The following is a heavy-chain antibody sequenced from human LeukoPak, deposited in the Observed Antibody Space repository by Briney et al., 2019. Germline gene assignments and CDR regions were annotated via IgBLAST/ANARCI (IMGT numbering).Heavy chain of an antibody. CDR2: ISYSGDTI. CDR1: EFTFSDYY. J-gene: IGHJ4*02. V-gene: IGHV3-11*01. Sequence: GRSLRLSCAASEFTFSDYYMSRIRQAPGKGLEWVSYISYSGDTIYYADSVKGRFTVSRDNAKNSLYLQMNSLRAEDTAVYYCARLGIITAAGSNDYWGQGTLVTVSS. D-gene: IGHD6-13*01. CDR3: ARLGIITAAGSNDY.